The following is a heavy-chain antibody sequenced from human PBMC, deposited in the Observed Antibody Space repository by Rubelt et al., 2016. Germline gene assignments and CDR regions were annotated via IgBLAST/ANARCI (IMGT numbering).Heavy chain of an antibody. CDR2: ISGSGGST. J-gene: IGHJ6*03. D-gene: IGHD2-8*01. CDR3: ARLKADYYYMDV. V-gene: IGHV3-23*01. Sequence: VRQAPGKGLEWVSAISGSGGSTYYADSVKGRFTISRDNSKNTLYLQMNSLRAEDTAVYYCARLKADYYYMDVWGKGTTVTVSS.